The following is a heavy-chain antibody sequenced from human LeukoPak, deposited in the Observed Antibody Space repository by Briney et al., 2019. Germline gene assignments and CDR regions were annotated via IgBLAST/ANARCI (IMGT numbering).Heavy chain of an antibody. CDR3: VRAVGVVAGPGDWFDP. V-gene: IGHV4-39*05. Sequence: PSETPSLTCNVSGGSITTSSFYWGWIRQTPGKGLEWIGTFYYTGDTYYNRSLKSRATIAVDTSKDQFFLALSSVTAADTAVYYCVRAVGVVAGPGDWFDPWGPGALVTVSS. J-gene: IGHJ5*02. CDR2: FYYTGDT. CDR1: GGSITTSSFY. D-gene: IGHD3-16*01.